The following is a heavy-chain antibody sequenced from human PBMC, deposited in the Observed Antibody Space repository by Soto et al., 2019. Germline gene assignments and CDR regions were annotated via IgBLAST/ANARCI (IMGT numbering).Heavy chain of an antibody. CDR1: GYTFTSYG. V-gene: IGHV1-18*01. CDR3: ARDYYDSSGCSNWFDP. J-gene: IGHJ5*02. Sequence: ASVKVSCKASGYTFTSYGISWVRQAPGQGLEWMGWISAYNGNTNYAQKLQGRVTMTTDTSTSTAYMELRSLRSDDTAVYYCARDYYDSSGCSNWFDPWGQGTLVTVSS. CDR2: ISAYNGNT. D-gene: IGHD3-22*01.